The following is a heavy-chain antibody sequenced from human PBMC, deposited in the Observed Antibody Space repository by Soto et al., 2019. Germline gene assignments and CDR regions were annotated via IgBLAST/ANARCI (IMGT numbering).Heavy chain of an antibody. J-gene: IGHJ4*02. CDR1: GGSFSGYY. Sequence: SETLSLTCAVYGGSFSGYYWSWIRQPPGKGLEWIGEINHSGSTNYNPSLKSRVTISVDTSKNQFSLKLSSVTAADTAVYYCARGPRYRFDYWGQGTLVTVSS. CDR3: ARGPRYRFDY. D-gene: IGHD3-9*01. V-gene: IGHV4-34*01. CDR2: INHSGST.